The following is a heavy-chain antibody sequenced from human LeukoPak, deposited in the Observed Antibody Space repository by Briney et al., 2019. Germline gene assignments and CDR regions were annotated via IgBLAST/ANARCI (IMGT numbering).Heavy chain of an antibody. D-gene: IGHD2-2*02. CDR1: GGSFSGYY. V-gene: IGHV4-34*01. CDR3: ASFGYCSSTSCYNY. Sequence: SETLSLTCAVYGGSFSGYYWSWIRQPPGKGLEWIGEINHSGSTNYSPSLKSRVTISVDTSKNQFSLKLSSVTAADTAVYYCASFGYCSSTSCYNYWGQGTLVTVSS. CDR2: INHSGST. J-gene: IGHJ4*02.